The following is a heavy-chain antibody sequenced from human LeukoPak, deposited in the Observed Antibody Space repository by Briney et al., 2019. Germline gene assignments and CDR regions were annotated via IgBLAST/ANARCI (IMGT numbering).Heavy chain of an antibody. CDR2: IYYSGNT. V-gene: IGHV4-59*01. CDR3: ARGALLWFGDRMEYYFDY. CDR1: GGSISSYY. Sequence: SETLSLTCTVSGGSISSYYWSWIRQPPGKGLEWIGYIYYSGNTNYNPSLKSRVTISVDTSKNQFSLKLSSMTAADTAVYYCARGALLWFGDRMEYYFDYWGQGTLLTVSS. J-gene: IGHJ4*02. D-gene: IGHD3-10*01.